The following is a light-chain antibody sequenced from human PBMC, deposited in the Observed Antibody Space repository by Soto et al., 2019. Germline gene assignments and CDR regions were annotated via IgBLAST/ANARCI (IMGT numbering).Light chain of an antibody. V-gene: IGLV2-14*02. Sequence: QSALTQPASVSGSPGQSITISCTGTSSDVGSYNLVSWYQQHPGKAPKLMIYEGSKRPSGVSNRFSASRSAYTASLTISGLQHEDEADYYCSSFTSSYFYVFGPGTKLTVL. J-gene: IGLJ1*01. CDR2: EGS. CDR3: SSFTSSYFYV. CDR1: SSDVGSYNL.